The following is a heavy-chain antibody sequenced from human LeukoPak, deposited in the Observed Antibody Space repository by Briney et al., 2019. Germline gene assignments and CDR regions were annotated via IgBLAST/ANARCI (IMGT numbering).Heavy chain of an antibody. D-gene: IGHD3-22*01. CDR3: ARDPTPHNYYESSGPFDY. CDR1: GYTFTSYG. J-gene: IGHJ4*02. V-gene: IGHV1-18*01. CDR2: ISTYSGNT. Sequence: GASVKVSCKASGYTFTSYGVSWVRQAPGQGLEWMGWISTYSGNTNYAQNLQGRVTMTTDTSTSTAYMELRSLRSDDTAVYYCARDPTPHNYYESSGPFDYRGQGTLVTVSP.